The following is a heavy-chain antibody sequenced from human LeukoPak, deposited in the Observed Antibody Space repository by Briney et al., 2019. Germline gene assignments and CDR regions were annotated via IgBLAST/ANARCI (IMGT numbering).Heavy chain of an antibody. CDR3: ARPIGYCSSTSCPRPFDY. V-gene: IGHV1-3*01. J-gene: IGHJ4*02. D-gene: IGHD2-2*01. Sequence: ASVKVSCKASGGTFSSYAISWVRQAPGQGLEWMGWINAGNGNTKYSQKFQGRVTITRDTSASTAYMELSSLRSEDTAVYYCARPIGYCSSTSCPRPFDYWGQGTLVTVSS. CDR2: INAGNGNT. CDR1: GGTFSSYA.